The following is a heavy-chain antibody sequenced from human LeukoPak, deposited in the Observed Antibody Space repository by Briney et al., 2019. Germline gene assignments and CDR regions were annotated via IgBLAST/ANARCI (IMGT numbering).Heavy chain of an antibody. CDR2: IKEDGSEK. J-gene: IGHJ6*03. CDR3: ARGPPFYMDV. V-gene: IGHV3-7*01. CDR1: GFTFSRYW. Sequence: GGSLRLSCVPSGFTFSRYWMSWVRQAPGKGLEWVANIKEDGSEKYYVDSVEGRFTISRDNAKNSLYLQMNSLRADDTAVYYCARGPPFYMDVWGRGTTVTVSS.